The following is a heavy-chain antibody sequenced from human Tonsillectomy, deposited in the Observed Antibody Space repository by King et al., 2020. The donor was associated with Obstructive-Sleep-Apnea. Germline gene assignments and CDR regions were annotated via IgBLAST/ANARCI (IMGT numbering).Heavy chain of an antibody. CDR2: IKIERAVGKT. V-gene: IGHV3-15*01. CDR3: TTLYRLDP. Sequence: VQLVESGGGLVKPVGSLRLSCAASGLSFKNDWMSWVRQFPGKGLEWVGRIKIERAVGKTDYAAPVKGRFTISRDDSKNTLYLQMNSLKTVDTAVYYCTTLYRLDPWGQGTLVTVSS. D-gene: IGHD4-11*01. J-gene: IGHJ5*02. CDR1: GLSFKNDW.